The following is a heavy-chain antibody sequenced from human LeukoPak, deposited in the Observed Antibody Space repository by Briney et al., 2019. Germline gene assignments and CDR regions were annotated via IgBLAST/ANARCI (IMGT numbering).Heavy chain of an antibody. CDR2: INHSGST. D-gene: IGHD3-22*01. J-gene: IGHJ5*02. CDR3: ARWKKTYYYDSSGYS. Sequence: PSETLSLTCAVYGGSFSGYYWSWIRQPPGKGLEWIGEINHSGSTNYNPSLKSRVTISVDTSKNQFSLKLSSVTAADTAVYYCARWKKTYYYDSSGYSWGQGTLDTVSS. CDR1: GGSFSGYY. V-gene: IGHV4-34*01.